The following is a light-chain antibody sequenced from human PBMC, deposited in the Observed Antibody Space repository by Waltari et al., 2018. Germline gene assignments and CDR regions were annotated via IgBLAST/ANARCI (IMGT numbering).Light chain of an antibody. J-gene: IGKJ1*01. CDR2: GAS. CDR3: QHLISSLWT. CDR1: QPISGTY. V-gene: IGKV3-20*01. Sequence: EIVLTQSPGTLSLSPGDRATLSCRASQPISGTYLAWSQQQPGQAPRLLISGASTRATGVPDRFSGTASGTDFTRIISRLEPADFATYDCQHLISSLWTFGQGTRVDI.